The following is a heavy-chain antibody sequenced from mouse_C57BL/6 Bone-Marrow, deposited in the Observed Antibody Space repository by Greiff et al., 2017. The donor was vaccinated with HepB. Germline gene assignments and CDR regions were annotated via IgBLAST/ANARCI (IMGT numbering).Heavy chain of an antibody. J-gene: IGHJ2*01. CDR2: IDPSDSYT. Sequence: QVQLQQPGAELVKPGASVKLSCKASGYTFTSYWMQWVKQRPGQGLEWIGEIDPSDSYTNYNQKFKGKATLTVDTSSSTAYMQLSSLTSEDSAVYYCARPGGSYYFDYWGQGTTLTVSS. V-gene: IGHV1-50*01. CDR1: GYTFTSYW. CDR3: ARPGGSYYFDY. D-gene: IGHD1-1*02.